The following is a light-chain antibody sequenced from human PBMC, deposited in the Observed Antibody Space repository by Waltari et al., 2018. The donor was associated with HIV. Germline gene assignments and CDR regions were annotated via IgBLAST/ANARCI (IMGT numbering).Light chain of an antibody. CDR2: KVD. Sequence: SGLTQPASVSGFPGQSITISCTGADSDFGFYNFVSWYHQHPGKVPKVILSKVDSRASVVSDLFSGSKSGNTASLTISGLRTEDEGVYFCASYTANDTVMFAGGTTVTVL. V-gene: IGLV2-14*01. CDR1: DSDFGFYNF. J-gene: IGLJ3*02. CDR3: ASYTANDTVM.